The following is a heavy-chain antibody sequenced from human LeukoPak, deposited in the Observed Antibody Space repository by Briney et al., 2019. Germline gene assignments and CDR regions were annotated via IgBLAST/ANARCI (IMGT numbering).Heavy chain of an antibody. Sequence: SETLSLTCTVSGGSISSYYWSWIRQPAGKGLEWIGRIYTSGSTNYNPSLKSRVTMSVDTSKNQFSLKLSSVTAADTAVYYCASLPTVYSRGYLALWGQGTLVTVSS. CDR1: GGSISSYY. CDR2: IYTSGST. V-gene: IGHV4-4*07. CDR3: ASLPTVYSRGYLAL. D-gene: IGHD3-22*01. J-gene: IGHJ4*02.